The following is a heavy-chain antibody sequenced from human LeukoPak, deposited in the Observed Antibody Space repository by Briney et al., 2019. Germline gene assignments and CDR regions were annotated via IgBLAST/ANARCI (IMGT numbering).Heavy chain of an antibody. CDR1: GGSISGSSYY. CDR3: ARQFFWSGYSHAFDI. D-gene: IGHD3-3*01. V-gene: IGHV4-39*01. Sequence: SETLSLTCTVSGGSISGSSYYWGWIRQPPGKGLEWIGTVYYSGSTYYNPSLKSRVTISVDTSKNQFSLKLSSVTAADTAVYYCARQFFWSGYSHAFDIWGQGTMVTVSS. CDR2: VYYSGST. J-gene: IGHJ3*02.